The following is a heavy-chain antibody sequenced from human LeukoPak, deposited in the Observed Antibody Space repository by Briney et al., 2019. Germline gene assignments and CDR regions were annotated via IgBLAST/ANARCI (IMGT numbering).Heavy chain of an antibody. Sequence: SETLSLTCTVSGGSITSYYWSWIRQPAGKGLEWIGRIYTSGSTNYNPSLKSRVTISVDTSKNQFSLKLSSVTAADTAVYYCAREGDYYDTSGTLDYWGQGTLVTVSS. J-gene: IGHJ4*02. CDR3: AREGDYYDTSGTLDY. D-gene: IGHD3-22*01. CDR1: GGSITSYY. V-gene: IGHV4-4*07. CDR2: IYTSGST.